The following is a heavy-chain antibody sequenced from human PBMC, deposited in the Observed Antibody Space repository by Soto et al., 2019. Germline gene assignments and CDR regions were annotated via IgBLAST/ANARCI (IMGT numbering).Heavy chain of an antibody. V-gene: IGHV6-1*01. J-gene: IGHJ3*02. CDR2: TYYRSKWYN. Sequence: SQTLSLTCAISGDSVSSNSAAWNWIRQSPSRGLEWLGRTYYRSKWYNDYAVSVKSRITINPDTSKNQFSLQLNSVTPEDTAVYYCARDLRLARITIFGVVNAFDIWGQGTMVTVSS. D-gene: IGHD3-3*01. CDR1: GDSVSSNSAA. CDR3: ARDLRLARITIFGVVNAFDI.